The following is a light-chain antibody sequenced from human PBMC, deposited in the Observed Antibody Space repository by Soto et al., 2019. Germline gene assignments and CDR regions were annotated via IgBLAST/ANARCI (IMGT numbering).Light chain of an antibody. CDR3: QQRSNWIT. CDR2: DAS. V-gene: IGKV3-11*01. Sequence: EIVLTQSPATLSLSPGERATLSCRASQSVSSYLAWYQQKPGQAPRLLIYDASNRATGIPTRFSGSASATDFTLTISSLEPEDFAVYYCQQRSNWITFGQGTRLEIK. J-gene: IGKJ5*01. CDR1: QSVSSY.